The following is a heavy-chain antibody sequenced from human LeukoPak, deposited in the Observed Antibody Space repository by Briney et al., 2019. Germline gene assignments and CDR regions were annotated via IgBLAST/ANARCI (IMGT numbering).Heavy chain of an antibody. CDR3: ARGGSTGTNLNWVDP. CDR2: IYYSGST. CDR1: GGSISSYY. J-gene: IGHJ5*02. Sequence: KPSEPLSLTCTVSGGSISSYYWSWIRQPPGKGLEWIGYIYYSGSTNYNPSLKSRVTISVDTSKNQFSLKLSSVTAADTAVYYCARGGSTGTNLNWVDPWGQGTLVTVSS. V-gene: IGHV4-59*01. D-gene: IGHD1-1*01.